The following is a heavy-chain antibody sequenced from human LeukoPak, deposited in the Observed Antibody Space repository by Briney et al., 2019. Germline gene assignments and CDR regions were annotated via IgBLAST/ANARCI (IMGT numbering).Heavy chain of an antibody. CDR2: IGGSGGAT. V-gene: IGHV3-23*01. D-gene: IGHD2-8*01. CDR1: GFTFSSYA. Sequence: GGSLRLSCAASGFTFSSYAMSWVRQAPGKGLEWVSSIGGSGGATYYADSVKGRFTISRDNSKNTLSLHMNSLRAEDTAVYYCVKYATGGDHWGQGTLVTVSS. J-gene: IGHJ4*02. CDR3: VKYATGGDH.